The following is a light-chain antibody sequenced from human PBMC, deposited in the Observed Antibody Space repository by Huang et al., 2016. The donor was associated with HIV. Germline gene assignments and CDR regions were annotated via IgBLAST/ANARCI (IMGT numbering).Light chain of an antibody. Sequence: DIQMTQSPSTLSASVGDRVTIPCRASQTISSWLAWYQERPGKAPKLLIYKASTLEGGVPSRFSGSGSGTQFRLTISSLQPDDFATYYCQQYSTYPYTFGQGTKLEI. V-gene: IGKV1-5*03. J-gene: IGKJ2*01. CDR1: QTISSW. CDR3: QQYSTYPYT. CDR2: KAS.